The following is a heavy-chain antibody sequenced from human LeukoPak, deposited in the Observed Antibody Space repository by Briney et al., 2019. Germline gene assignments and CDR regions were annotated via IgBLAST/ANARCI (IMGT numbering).Heavy chain of an antibody. CDR1: GFTSSSYV. D-gene: IGHD1-26*01. Sequence: GGSLRLSCAASGFTSSSYVMGWVRQAPGKGLEWVSASSGSGSITYYADSVKGRFTISRDNSNNTLYLQMNSLRAEDTAVYYCTRDLSGTYYGRFDYWGQGTLVTVSS. CDR2: SSGSGSIT. CDR3: TRDLSGTYYGRFDY. V-gene: IGHV3-23*01. J-gene: IGHJ4*02.